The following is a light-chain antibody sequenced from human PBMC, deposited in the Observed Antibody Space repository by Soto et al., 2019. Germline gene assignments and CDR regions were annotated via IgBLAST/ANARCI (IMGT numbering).Light chain of an antibody. CDR1: QTISNY. CDR3: QQYYIYAT. CDR2: RSS. Sequence: DIQMTQSPSTLSASVGDRVTITCRASQTISNYLPWYQQRPGKAPKLLIYRSSILQNAVPSRFSGSGSGTEFTLTISSPQPDDFATYYCQQYYIYATFGQGTRVEI. J-gene: IGKJ1*01. V-gene: IGKV1-5*03.